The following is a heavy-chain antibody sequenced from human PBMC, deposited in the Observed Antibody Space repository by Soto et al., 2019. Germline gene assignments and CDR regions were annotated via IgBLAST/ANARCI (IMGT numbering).Heavy chain of an antibody. J-gene: IGHJ3*02. V-gene: IGHV3-11*01. CDR3: ARERTPVTRWAAFDI. CDR2: ISSSGSTI. D-gene: IGHD4-17*01. CDR1: GFTFSDYY. Sequence: PGGSLRLSCAASGFTFSDYYMSWIRQAPGKGLEWVSYISSSGSTIYYADSVKGRFTISRDNAKNSLYLQMNSLRAEDTAVYYWARERTPVTRWAAFDIWGKGTMVTV.